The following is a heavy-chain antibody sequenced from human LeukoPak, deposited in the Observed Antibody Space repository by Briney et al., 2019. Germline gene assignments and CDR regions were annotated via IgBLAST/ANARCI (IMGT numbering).Heavy chain of an antibody. Sequence: SETLSLTSTVSGGSISSSSSFWGWVRQPPGRDVEWIGSIYHTANTYSNPSLKSRVTISVDTSKNQFSLKLTSLTAADTAVYYCVRPRNYAFDMWGQGTMVTVSS. V-gene: IGHV4-39*01. CDR3: VRPRNYAFDM. J-gene: IGHJ3*02. CDR2: IYHTANT. CDR1: GGSISSSSSF.